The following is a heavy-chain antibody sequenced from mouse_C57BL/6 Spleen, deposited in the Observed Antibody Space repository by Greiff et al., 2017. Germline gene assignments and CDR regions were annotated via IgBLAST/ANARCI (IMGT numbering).Heavy chain of an antibody. V-gene: IGHV5-4*01. CDR2: ISDGGSYT. D-gene: IGHD4-1*01. CDR3: ARDRANWDVYFDY. J-gene: IGHJ2*01. CDR1: GFTFSSYA. Sequence: DVKLQESGGGLVKPGGSLKLSCAASGFTFSSYAMSWVRQTPEKRLEWVATISDGGSYTYYPDNVKGRFTISRDNAKNTLYLQMSHLKSEDTAMYYCARDRANWDVYFDYWGQGTTLTVSS.